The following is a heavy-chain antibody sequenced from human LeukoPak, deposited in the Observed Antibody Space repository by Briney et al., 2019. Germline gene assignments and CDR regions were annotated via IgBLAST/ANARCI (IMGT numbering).Heavy chain of an antibody. Sequence: GASVKVSCKASGYTFTSYAMNWVRQAPGQGLEWMGWINTNTGNPTYAQGFTGRFVFSLDTSVSTAYLQISSLKAEDTAVYYCARGGAYDILTGYYVPYYFDYWGQGTLVTVSS. CDR2: INTNTGNP. CDR1: GYTFTSYA. J-gene: IGHJ4*02. V-gene: IGHV7-4-1*02. CDR3: ARGGAYDILTGYYVPYYFDY. D-gene: IGHD3-9*01.